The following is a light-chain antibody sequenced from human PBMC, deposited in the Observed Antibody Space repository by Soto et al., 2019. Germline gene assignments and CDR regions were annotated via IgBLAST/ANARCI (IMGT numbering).Light chain of an antibody. CDR1: QSISSW. Sequence: DIQMTQSPSTLSASVGDRVIITCRASQSISSWLAWYQQKPGKAPNLLIYRASTLKSGIPSRFSGSGSGTEFTLTISSLQPDDFATYYCQQYVRASWTFGPGTQVEIK. V-gene: IGKV1-5*03. J-gene: IGKJ1*01. CDR2: RAS. CDR3: QQYVRASWT.